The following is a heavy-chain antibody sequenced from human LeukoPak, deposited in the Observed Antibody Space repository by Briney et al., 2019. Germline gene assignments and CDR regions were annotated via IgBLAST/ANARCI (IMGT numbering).Heavy chain of an antibody. CDR2: TYTSGST. J-gene: IGHJ1*01. CDR1: GGSLSTYS. V-gene: IGHV4-4*07. CDR3: AGRGQRYFRD. Sequence: SETLSLTCTVSGGSLSTYSWSWIRLPPGKGLEWIGRTYTSGSTMYNPSLQSRITISADTSKNQLSLNLTSLTAADTAVYYCAGRGQRYFRDWGQGTLVTVSS.